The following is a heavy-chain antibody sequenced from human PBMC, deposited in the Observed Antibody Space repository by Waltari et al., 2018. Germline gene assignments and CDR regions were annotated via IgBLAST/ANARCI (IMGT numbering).Heavy chain of an antibody. CDR2: IYYSGST. Sequence: QLQLQESGPGLVKPSETLSLTCTFSGGSISSSSYYWGWIRQPPGKGLEWIGSIYYSGSTYYNPSLKSRVTISVDTSKNQFSLKLSSVTAADTAVYYCAEGPTPEYFDYWGQGTLVTVSS. CDR3: AEGPTPEYFDY. J-gene: IGHJ4*02. V-gene: IGHV4-39*01. CDR1: GGSISSSSYY.